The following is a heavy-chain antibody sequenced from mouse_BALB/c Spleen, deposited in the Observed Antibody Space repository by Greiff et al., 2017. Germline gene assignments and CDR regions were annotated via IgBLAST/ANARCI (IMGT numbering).Heavy chain of an antibody. Sequence: VQGVESGPGLVAPSQSLSITCTVSGFSLTGYGVNWVRQPPGKGLEWLGMIWGDGSTDYNSALKSRLSISKDNSKSQVFLKMNSLQTDDTARYYCARAGYDFLFAYWGQGTLVTVSA. D-gene: IGHD2-4*01. CDR2: IWGDGST. V-gene: IGHV2-6-7*01. CDR1: GFSLTGYG. J-gene: IGHJ3*01. CDR3: ARAGYDFLFAY.